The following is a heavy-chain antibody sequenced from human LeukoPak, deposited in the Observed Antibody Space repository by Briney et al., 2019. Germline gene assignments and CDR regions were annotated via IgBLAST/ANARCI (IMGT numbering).Heavy chain of an antibody. J-gene: IGHJ4*02. CDR2: IHTSGST. CDR1: GGSISSYY. Sequence: SETLSLTCTVSGGSISSYYWNWIRQPAGKGLEWIGRIHTSGSTIHNPSLKSRVTMSVDTSKNQFTLKLSSVTAADTAVYYCARGKVVAGTPGQNSWDYWGQGTLVTVSS. CDR3: ARGKVVAGTPGQNSWDY. D-gene: IGHD6-19*01. V-gene: IGHV4-4*07.